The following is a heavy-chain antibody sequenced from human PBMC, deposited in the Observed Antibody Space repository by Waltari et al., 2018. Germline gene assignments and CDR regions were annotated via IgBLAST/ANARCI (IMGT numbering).Heavy chain of an antibody. J-gene: IGHJ5*02. CDR3: ARELGYCSGGSCGKPYTWFDP. D-gene: IGHD2-15*01. V-gene: IGHV1-2*06. CDR2: INPNSGGT. Sequence: QVQLVQSGAEVKKPGASVKVSCKASGYTFTGYYMHWVRQAPGQGLEWMGRINPNSGGTNYAQKFQGRVTMTRDTSISTAYMELSRLRSDDTAVYYCARELGYCSGGSCGKPYTWFDPWGQGTLVTVSS. CDR1: GYTFTGYY.